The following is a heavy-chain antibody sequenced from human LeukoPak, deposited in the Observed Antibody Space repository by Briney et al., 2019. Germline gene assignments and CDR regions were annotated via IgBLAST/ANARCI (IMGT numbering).Heavy chain of an antibody. CDR3: AKDLDY. V-gene: IGHV3-30*02. J-gene: IGHJ4*02. Sequence: GGSLRLSCAASGFTFSSYGMHWVRQAPGKGLEWVAVIWYGGSNKYYADSVKGRFTISRDNSKNTLYLQMNSLRAEDTAVYYCAKDLDYWGQGTLVTVSS. CDR2: IWYGGSNK. CDR1: GFTFSSYG.